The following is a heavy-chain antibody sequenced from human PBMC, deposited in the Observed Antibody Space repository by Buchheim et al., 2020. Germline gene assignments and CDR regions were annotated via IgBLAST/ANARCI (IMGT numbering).Heavy chain of an antibody. V-gene: IGHV3-33*01. D-gene: IGHD6-13*01. CDR3: AREVGSSWYAGHWFDT. Sequence: QVQLVESGGGVVQPVRSLRLSCAASGFTFSSYVMHWVRQAPGKGLEWVAVIWYDGSNKYYADSVKGRFTISRDNSKNTLYLQRNSMRAEDKAGYYCAREVGSSWYAGHWFDTWGQRTL. CDR1: GFTFSSYV. CDR2: IWYDGSNK. J-gene: IGHJ5*02.